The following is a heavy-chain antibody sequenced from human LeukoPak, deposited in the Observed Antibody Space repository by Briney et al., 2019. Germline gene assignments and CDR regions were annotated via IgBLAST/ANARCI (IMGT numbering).Heavy chain of an antibody. V-gene: IGHV3-21*01. D-gene: IGHD3-3*01. CDR1: GFTFSSYS. CDR2: ISSSSSYI. CDR3: ARDGKSLGVVIQ. J-gene: IGHJ4*02. Sequence: PGGSLRLSCAASGFTFSSYSMNWVRQAPGKGLEWVSSISSSSSYIYYADSVKGRFTISRDNAKNSLYLQMNSLRAEDTAVYYCARDGKSLGVVIQWGQGTLVTVSS.